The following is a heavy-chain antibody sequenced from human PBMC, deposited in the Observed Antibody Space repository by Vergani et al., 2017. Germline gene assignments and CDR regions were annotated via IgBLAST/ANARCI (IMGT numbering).Heavy chain of an antibody. Sequence: EVQLLESGGGLVQPGGSLRLSCAASGFTFSSYAMSWVRQAPGKGLEWVSAISGSGGSTYYADSVKGRFTISRDNSKNTLYLQMNSLRAEDTAVYYCAKEVVVVPAARDWFDPWGQGTLVTVSS. V-gene: IGHV3-23*01. D-gene: IGHD2-2*01. CDR1: GFTFSSYA. CDR3: AKEVVVVPAARDWFDP. CDR2: ISGSGGST. J-gene: IGHJ5*02.